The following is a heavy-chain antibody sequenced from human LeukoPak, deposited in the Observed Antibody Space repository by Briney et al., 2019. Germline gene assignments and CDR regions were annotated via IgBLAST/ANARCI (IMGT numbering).Heavy chain of an antibody. CDR1: GFTFGDYA. J-gene: IGHJ4*02. CDR2: IRSKAYGGTT. CDR3: TSDIVVVPAALSY. Sequence: PGGSLRLSCAASGFTFGDYAMSWVRQAPGKGLEWVGFIRSKAYGGTTEYATSVKGRFTISRDDSKSIAYLQMNSLKTEDTAVYYCTSDIVVVPAALSYWGQGTLVTVSS. D-gene: IGHD2-2*01. V-gene: IGHV3-49*04.